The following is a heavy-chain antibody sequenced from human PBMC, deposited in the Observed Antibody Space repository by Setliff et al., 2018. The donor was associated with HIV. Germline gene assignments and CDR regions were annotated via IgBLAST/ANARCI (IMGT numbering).Heavy chain of an antibody. CDR2: INNSGST. D-gene: IGHD6-6*01. V-gene: IGHV4-34*01. CDR1: GGSFSGCY. J-gene: IGHJ4*02. Sequence: SETLSLTCAVYGGSFSGCYWTWIRQPPGKGLEWIGEINNSGSTNYNPSLKSRVTISVDTSKKQFSLKLSSVTAADTAVYYCARGGYIAARFYYFDYWGQGLLVTVPQ. CDR3: ARGGYIAARFYYFDY.